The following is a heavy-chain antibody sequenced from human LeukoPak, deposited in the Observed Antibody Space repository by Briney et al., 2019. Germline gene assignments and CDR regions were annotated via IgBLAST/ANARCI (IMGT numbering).Heavy chain of an antibody. CDR2: ISRSGSTI. Sequence: TGGSLRLSCAASGFTFSDYYMSWIRQAPGKGLEWLSYISRSGSTIYYAASVKGRFTISRDSANNSLYLQMDSLRAEDTTVYYCAGGCSTSCHSPGKYYYAMDVWGRGTTVTVSS. J-gene: IGHJ6*02. D-gene: IGHD2-2*01. CDR1: GFTFSDYY. V-gene: IGHV3-11*01. CDR3: AGGCSTSCHSPGKYYYAMDV.